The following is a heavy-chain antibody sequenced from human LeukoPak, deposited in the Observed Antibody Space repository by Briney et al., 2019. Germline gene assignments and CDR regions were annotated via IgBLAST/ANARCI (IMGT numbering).Heavy chain of an antibody. V-gene: IGHV3-48*02. D-gene: IGHD1-26*01. CDR2: ITSSGSTM. J-gene: IGHJ4*02. CDR3: AREAYSGSYSDY. CDR1: GFTFSSYS. Sequence: GGSLRLSCAASGFTFSSYSMNWVRQAPGKGLEWVSYITSSGSTMFYEDSVKGRFTISRDNAKNSLYLQMNSLRDDDTAVYYCAREAYSGSYSDYWGQGTLVTVSS.